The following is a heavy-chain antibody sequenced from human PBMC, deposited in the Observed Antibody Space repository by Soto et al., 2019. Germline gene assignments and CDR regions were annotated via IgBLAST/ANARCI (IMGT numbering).Heavy chain of an antibody. J-gene: IGHJ5*02. CDR1: GGSISSGDYY. D-gene: IGHD3-3*01. V-gene: IGHV4-30-4*01. CDR3: ARLYDFFSRFDP. Sequence: PSETLYLTCTVSGGSISSGDYYWSWIRQPPGKGLEWIGYIYYSGSTYYNPSLKSRVTISVDTSKNQFSLKLSSVTAADTAVYYCARLYDFFSRFDPWGQGTLVTVSS. CDR2: IYYSGST.